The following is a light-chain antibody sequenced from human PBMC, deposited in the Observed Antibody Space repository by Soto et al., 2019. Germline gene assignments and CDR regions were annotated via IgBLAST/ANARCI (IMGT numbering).Light chain of an antibody. CDR1: LSVSSSY. CDR3: QQYGSSPPYT. Sequence: EIVLTQSPGTLSLSPGERATLSCRASLSVSSSYFARYQQKPGQAPRLLIYGASSRATGMPDRFSGSGSGKHFTLAISRLEPEDVAVYYCQQYGSSPPYTFGQGTKLEIK. V-gene: IGKV3-20*01. CDR2: GAS. J-gene: IGKJ2*01.